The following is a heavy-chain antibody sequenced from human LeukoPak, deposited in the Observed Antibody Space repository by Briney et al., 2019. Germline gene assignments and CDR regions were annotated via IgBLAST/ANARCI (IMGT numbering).Heavy chain of an antibody. J-gene: IGHJ4*02. D-gene: IGHD4-17*01. CDR3: ARDRTVTTGIDY. Sequence: GGSLRLSCAASGFTFGSYWMSWVRQGPGKGLEWVANIKQDGSEKYYVDSVKGRFIISRVNAKNSLYLQMNSLRAEDTAVYYCARDRTVTTGIDYWGQGTLVTVSS. CDR2: IKQDGSEK. V-gene: IGHV3-7*01. CDR1: GFTFGSYW.